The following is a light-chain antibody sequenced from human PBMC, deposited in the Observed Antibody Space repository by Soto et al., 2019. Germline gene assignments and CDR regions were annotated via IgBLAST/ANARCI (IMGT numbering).Light chain of an antibody. CDR1: NIGSKS. V-gene: IGLV3-21*04. CDR3: EGWDSSSDQVV. Sequence: SYELTQPPSVSVAPGKTARITCGGNNIGSKSVHWYQQKPGQAPVLVIYYDSDRPSGIPERFSGSNAGNTATLTSSRVEAGNESDYYFEGWDSSSDQVVYGEGTKVTVL. CDR2: YDS. J-gene: IGLJ2*01.